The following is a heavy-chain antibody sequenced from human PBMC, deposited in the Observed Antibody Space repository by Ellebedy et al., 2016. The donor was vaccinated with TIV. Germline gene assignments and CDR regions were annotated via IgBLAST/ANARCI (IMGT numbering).Heavy chain of an antibody. D-gene: IGHD2-2*01. J-gene: IGHJ4*02. CDR3: ARVEPFYCSSTSCKNLGSDY. Sequence: GESLKISXAASGFTFNSYTMNWVRQAPGKGLEWVSSISSSGSYIYYADSVRGRFTISRDNAKNSLYLQMNSLRAEDTAVYYCARVEPFYCSSTSCKNLGSDYWGLGTLVTVSS. CDR2: ISSSGSYI. V-gene: IGHV3-21*01. CDR1: GFTFNSYT.